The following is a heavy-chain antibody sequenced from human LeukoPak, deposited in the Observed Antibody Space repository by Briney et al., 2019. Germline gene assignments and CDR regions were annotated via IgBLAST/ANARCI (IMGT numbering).Heavy chain of an antibody. J-gene: IGHJ4*02. D-gene: IGHD3-10*01. V-gene: IGHV3-30*18. Sequence: GGSLRLSCAASGFTFSSYGMHWVRQAPGKGLEWVAVISYDGSNKYYADSVKGRFTISRDNSKNTLYLQMNSLRAEDTPVYYCAKGDTMVRGPFDYWGQGTLVTVSS. CDR2: ISYDGSNK. CDR3: AKGDTMVRGPFDY. CDR1: GFTFSSYG.